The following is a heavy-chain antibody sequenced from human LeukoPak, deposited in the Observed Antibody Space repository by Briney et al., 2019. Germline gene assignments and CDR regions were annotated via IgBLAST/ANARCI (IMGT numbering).Heavy chain of an antibody. CDR2: FDPEDGET. CDR3: ATDPYYYDSSGPS. D-gene: IGHD3-22*01. J-gene: IGHJ4*02. Sequence: ASVKVSCKVSGYTLTELSMHWVRQAPGKGLEWMGGFDPEDGETIYAQQFQGRVTMTEDTSTDTAYMELSSLRSEDTAVYYCATDPYYYDSSGPSWGQGTLVTVSS. V-gene: IGHV1-24*01. CDR1: GYTLTELS.